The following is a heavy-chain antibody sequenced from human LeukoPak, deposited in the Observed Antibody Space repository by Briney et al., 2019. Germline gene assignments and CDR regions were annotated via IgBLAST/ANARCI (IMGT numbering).Heavy chain of an antibody. CDR2: ITGSGGST. D-gene: IGHD6-19*01. CDR1: GFIFSNYV. V-gene: IGHV3-23*01. J-gene: IGHJ4*02. CDR3: AKAYSSGWACFDY. Sequence: PGESLRLSCTASGFIFSNYVMSWVRQAPGKGLEWVSSITGSGGSTYYADSVRGRFTISRDNSKNSLYLQMNSLSAEDTAEYYCAKAYSSGWACFDYWGQGALVTVSA.